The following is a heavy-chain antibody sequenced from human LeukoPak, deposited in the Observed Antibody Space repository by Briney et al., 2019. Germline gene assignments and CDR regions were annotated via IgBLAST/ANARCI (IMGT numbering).Heavy chain of an antibody. CDR2: INLSGST. CDR1: GGSFSGYY. J-gene: IGHJ4*02. Sequence: NSSETLSLTCAVYGGSFSGYYWSWIRQPPGKGLEWIGEINLSGSTNYNPSLKSRVTISGDTSKNQFSLKLSSVTAADTAVYYCARGATVVTYFDYWGQGTLVTVSS. CDR3: ARGATVVTYFDY. D-gene: IGHD4-23*01. V-gene: IGHV4-34*01.